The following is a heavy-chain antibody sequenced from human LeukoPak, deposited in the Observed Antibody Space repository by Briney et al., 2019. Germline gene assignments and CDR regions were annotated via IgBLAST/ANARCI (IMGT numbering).Heavy chain of an antibody. CDR2: IYYSGST. J-gene: IGHJ5*02. CDR1: GGSISSYY. V-gene: IGHV4-59*08. Sequence: SETLSLTCTVSGGSISSYYWSWIRQPPGKGLEWIGYIYYSGSTNYNPSLKSRVTISVDTSKNQFFLKLSSVTAADTAVYYCARLLWFGEGNWFDPWGQGTLVTVSS. D-gene: IGHD3-10*01. CDR3: ARLLWFGEGNWFDP.